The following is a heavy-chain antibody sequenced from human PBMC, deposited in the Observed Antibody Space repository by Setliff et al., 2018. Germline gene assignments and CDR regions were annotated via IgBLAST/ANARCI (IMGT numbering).Heavy chain of an antibody. CDR3: ARESVVVVTTTNYYYYIDV. D-gene: IGHD2-21*02. CDR2: TIPIFGTT. V-gene: IGHV1-69*05. CDR1: GGTFSSYG. Sequence: SVKVSCKASGGTFSSYGISWVRQAPGQGLEWLGGTIPIFGTTTYAQKFLGRVTITTDESSSTGYMELSSLRSEDTAVYFCARESVVVVTTTNYYYYIDVWGEGTTVTVSS. J-gene: IGHJ6*03.